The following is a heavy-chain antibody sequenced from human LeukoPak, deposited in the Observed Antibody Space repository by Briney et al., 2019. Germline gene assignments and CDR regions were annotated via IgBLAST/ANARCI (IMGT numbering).Heavy chain of an antibody. V-gene: IGHV3-74*01. CDR3: ARDASLYYFDY. CDR2: INSDGSST. Sequence: PGGSLRLSCAASGFTFSSYWMHWVRQAPGKGLVWVTRINSDGSSTSYADSVKGRFTISRDNAKNTLYPQMNSLRAEDTAVYYCARDASLYYFDYWGQGTLVTVSS. J-gene: IGHJ4*02. CDR1: GFTFSSYW.